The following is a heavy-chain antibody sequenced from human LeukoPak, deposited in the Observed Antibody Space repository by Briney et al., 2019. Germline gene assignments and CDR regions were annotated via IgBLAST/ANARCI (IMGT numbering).Heavy chain of an antibody. CDR1: GFTASSNY. J-gene: IGHJ4*02. Sequence: GGSLRLSCAASGFTASSNYMSWVRHAPGKGLEWVSGISWNSGSIGYADSVKGRFTISRDNAKNSLYLQMNSLRAEDTALYYCAKDCGGDCYSLDYWGQGTLVTVSS. CDR3: AKDCGGDCYSLDY. CDR2: ISWNSGSI. V-gene: IGHV3-9*02. D-gene: IGHD2-21*02.